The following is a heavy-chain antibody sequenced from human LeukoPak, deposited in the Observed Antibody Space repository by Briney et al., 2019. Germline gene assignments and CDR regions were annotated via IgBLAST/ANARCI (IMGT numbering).Heavy chain of an antibody. V-gene: IGHV1-2*02. J-gene: IGHJ5*02. D-gene: IGHD6-13*01. Sequence: ASVKVSCKASGYTFTGYYMHWVRQAPGQGLEWMGWINPNSGGTNYAQKFQGRVTMTRDTSISTAYMELSRLRSDDTAVYYCARTGIAAAGHRGPNWFDPWGQGTLVTVSS. CDR2: INPNSGGT. CDR1: GYTFTGYY. CDR3: ARTGIAAAGHRGPNWFDP.